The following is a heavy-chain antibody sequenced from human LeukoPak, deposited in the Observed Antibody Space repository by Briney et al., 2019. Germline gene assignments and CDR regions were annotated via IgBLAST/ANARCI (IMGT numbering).Heavy chain of an antibody. CDR3: ARDRTGRIAAAGVFDI. V-gene: IGHV3-53*01. CDR2: IYSGGST. J-gene: IGHJ3*02. Sequence: GGSLRLSCAASGFTFNTYSMNWVRQAPGKGLEWVSVIYSGGSTYYANSVKGRFTISRDNSKNTLYLQMNSLRVEDTAVYYCARDRTGRIAAAGVFDIWGQGTMLTASS. CDR1: GFTFNTYS. D-gene: IGHD6-13*01.